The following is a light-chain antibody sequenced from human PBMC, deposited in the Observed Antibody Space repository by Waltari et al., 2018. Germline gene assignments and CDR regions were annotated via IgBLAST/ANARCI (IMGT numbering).Light chain of an antibody. Sequence: DIVLTQSPATLSLSPGERATLSCRASQSVSISLPGYQHKHGKAPRLLIYDASISVTGIPARFSGSGSGTDFTLTISSLEPEDFAVYYCQQRSKWPWAFGQGTKVEIK. J-gene: IGKJ1*01. V-gene: IGKV3-11*01. CDR2: DAS. CDR3: QQRSKWPWA. CDR1: QSVSIS.